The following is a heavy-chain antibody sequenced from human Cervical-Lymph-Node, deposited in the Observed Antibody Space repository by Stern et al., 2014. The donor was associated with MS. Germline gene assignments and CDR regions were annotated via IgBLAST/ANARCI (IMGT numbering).Heavy chain of an antibody. CDR1: GFTFSSSA. J-gene: IGHJ2*01. D-gene: IGHD2-21*02. Sequence: VQLVESGGGLVQPGGSLRLSCAASGFTFSSSAMHWVRQAPGKGLEYVSVISSNGGSTYYANSVKGRFTISRDNSKNTLYLHMGSLRVEDMAVYYCARGVTYCGGDCYGWYFDLWGRGTLVTVSS. V-gene: IGHV3-64*01. CDR3: ARGVTYCGGDCYGWYFDL. CDR2: ISSNGGST.